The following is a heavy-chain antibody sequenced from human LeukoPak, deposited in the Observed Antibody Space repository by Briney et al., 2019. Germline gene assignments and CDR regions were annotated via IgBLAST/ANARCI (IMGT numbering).Heavy chain of an antibody. CDR2: ISFDGGNK. V-gene: IGHV3-30-3*01. D-gene: IGHD1-26*01. J-gene: IGHJ4*02. CDR3: ARDGIVGSPLFKFDY. Sequence: GRSLRLSCAASGFTFNNYAIHWVRQALGKGLEWVAIISFDGGNKYYADSVKGRFTISRDNSKNTLYLQMNSLRAEDTAAYYCARDGIVGSPLFKFDYWGQGTLVTVSS. CDR1: GFTFNNYA.